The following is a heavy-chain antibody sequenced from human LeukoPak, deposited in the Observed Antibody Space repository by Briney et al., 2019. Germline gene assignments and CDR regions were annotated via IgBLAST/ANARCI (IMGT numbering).Heavy chain of an antibody. CDR3: ARAQKGARDFDY. CDR1: GGTFSSYG. J-gene: IGHJ4*02. V-gene: IGHV1-69*05. CDR2: IIPIFGTA. Sequence: ASVKVSCKASGGTFSSYGISWVRQAPGQGLEWMGGIIPIFGTANYAQKFQGRVTITTDESTSTAYMELSSLRSEDTAVYYCARAQKGARDFDYWGQGTLVTVSS. D-gene: IGHD1-26*01.